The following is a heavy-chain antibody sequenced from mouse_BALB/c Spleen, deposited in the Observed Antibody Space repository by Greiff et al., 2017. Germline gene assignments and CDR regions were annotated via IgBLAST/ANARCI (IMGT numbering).Heavy chain of an antibody. CDR2: ISYSGST. CDR3: AREGRGGAMDY. CDR1: GYSITSDYA. J-gene: IGHJ4*01. Sequence: EVKLEESGPGLVKPSQSLSLTCTVTGYSITSDYAWNWIRQFPGNKLEWMGYISYSGSTSYNPSLKSRISITRDTSKNQFFLQLNSVTTEDTATYYCAREGRGGAMDYWGQGTSVTVSS. D-gene: IGHD3-3*01. V-gene: IGHV3-2*02.